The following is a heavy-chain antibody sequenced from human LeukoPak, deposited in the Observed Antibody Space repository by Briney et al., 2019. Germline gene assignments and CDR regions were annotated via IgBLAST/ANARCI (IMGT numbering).Heavy chain of an antibody. CDR2: IYYSDVA. Sequence: PSETLSLTCTVSGGSISHYYWTWIRQPPGKGLEGMGYIYYSDVANYSPSLKNRVPISVDTSKNQSSLKLTSVTAADTAVYYCASDSGGSSDAFNIWGQGTMVTVSS. CDR1: GGSISHYY. CDR3: ASDSGGSSDAFNI. V-gene: IGHV4-59*01. J-gene: IGHJ3*02. D-gene: IGHD2-8*02.